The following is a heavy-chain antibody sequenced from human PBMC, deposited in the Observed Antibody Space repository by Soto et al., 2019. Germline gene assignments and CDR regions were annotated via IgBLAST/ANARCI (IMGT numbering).Heavy chain of an antibody. J-gene: IGHJ4*02. Sequence: SETLSLTCTVSGGSISSYYWSWIRQPPGKGLEWIGYIYYSGSTNYNPSLKSRVTISVDTSKNQFSLKLSSVTAADTAVYYCARSPRIAARPRGFDYWGQGTLVTVSS. CDR2: IYYSGST. D-gene: IGHD6-6*01. CDR1: GGSISSYY. V-gene: IGHV4-59*01. CDR3: ARSPRIAARPRGFDY.